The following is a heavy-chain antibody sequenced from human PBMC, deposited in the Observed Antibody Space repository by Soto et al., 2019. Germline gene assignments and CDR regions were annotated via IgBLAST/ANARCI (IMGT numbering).Heavy chain of an antibody. CDR1: GFTFSSYS. D-gene: IGHD6-13*01. V-gene: IGHV3-21*01. J-gene: IGHJ6*02. CDR3: ARDFPGIAWRYYGMAV. CDR2: ISSSSSYI. Sequence: GGSLRLSCAASGFTFSSYSMNWGRQAPGKGLEWVSSISSSSSYIYYADSVKGRFTISRDNAKNSLYLQMNSLRAEDTAVYYCARDFPGIAWRYYGMAVWGQGTTVTVSS.